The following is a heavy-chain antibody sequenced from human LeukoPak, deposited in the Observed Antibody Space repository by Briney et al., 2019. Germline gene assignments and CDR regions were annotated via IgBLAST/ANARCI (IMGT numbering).Heavy chain of an antibody. CDR1: GGSISSGSYY. V-gene: IGHV4-30-4*08. Sequence: SQTLSLTCTVSGGSISSGSYYWSWIRQPPGKGLEWIGYIYYSGSTYYNPSLKSRVTISVDTSKNQFSLKLSSVTAADTAVYYCAREILRDYYGMDVWGKGTTVTVSS. CDR2: IYYSGST. D-gene: IGHD3-10*01. CDR3: AREILRDYYGMDV. J-gene: IGHJ6*04.